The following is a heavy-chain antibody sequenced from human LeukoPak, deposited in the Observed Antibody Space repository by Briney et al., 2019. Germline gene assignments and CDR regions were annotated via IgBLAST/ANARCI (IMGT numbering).Heavy chain of an antibody. D-gene: IGHD4-17*01. V-gene: IGHV3-23*01. CDR1: GFTFSTFV. J-gene: IGHJ4*02. CDR3: ARPTVPIDY. Sequence: GGSLRLSCAASGFTFSTFVMSWVRQAPGKGPEWVSGISASGGSTYYADSVKGRFTISRDNSKNTLYLQMKSLRAEDTALYYCARPTVPIDYWGQGTLVTVSS. CDR2: ISASGGST.